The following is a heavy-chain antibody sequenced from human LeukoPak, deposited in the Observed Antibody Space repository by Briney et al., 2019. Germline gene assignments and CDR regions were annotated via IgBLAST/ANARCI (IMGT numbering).Heavy chain of an antibody. D-gene: IGHD5-18*01. CDR1: GFTFSSYG. V-gene: IGHV3-30*02. CDR2: IRYDGSNK. CDR3: AKKPGGPYSYGYESGDP. J-gene: IGHJ5*02. Sequence: PGGSLRLSCAASGFTFSSYGMHWVRQAPGKGPEWVAFIRYDGSNKYYADSVKGRFTISRDNSKNTLYLQMNSLRAEDTAVYYCAKKPGGPYSYGYESGDPWGQGTLVTVSS.